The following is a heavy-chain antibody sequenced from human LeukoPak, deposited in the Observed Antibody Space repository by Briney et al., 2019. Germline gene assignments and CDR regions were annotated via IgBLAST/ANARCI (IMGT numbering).Heavy chain of an antibody. J-gene: IGHJ5*02. CDR3: ARDPYSYDPSCCWFDP. CDR2: ISYDGSNK. D-gene: IGHD5-18*01. V-gene: IGHV3-30-3*01. Sequence: PGGSLRLSCTASGFTFSSYAMHWVRQAPGRGLEWVAVISYDGSNKYYADSVRGRFTISRDNSKNTLYLQMNSLRAEDTAVYYCARDPYSYDPSCCWFDPWGQGTLVTVSS. CDR1: GFTFSSYA.